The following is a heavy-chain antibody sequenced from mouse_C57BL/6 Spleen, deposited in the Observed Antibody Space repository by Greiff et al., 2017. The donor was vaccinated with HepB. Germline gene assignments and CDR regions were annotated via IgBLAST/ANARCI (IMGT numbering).Heavy chain of an antibody. J-gene: IGHJ4*01. CDR1: GFSLTSYG. CDR3: ARKRGDYGMDY. Sequence: QVHVKQSGPGLVQPSQSLSITRTVSGFSLTSYGVHWVRQSPGKGLEWLGVIWSGGSTDYNAAFISRLSISQDNSNSQVFFKMNSLQADDTAIYYCARKRGDYGMDYWGQGTSVTVSS. CDR2: IWSGGST. V-gene: IGHV2-2*01.